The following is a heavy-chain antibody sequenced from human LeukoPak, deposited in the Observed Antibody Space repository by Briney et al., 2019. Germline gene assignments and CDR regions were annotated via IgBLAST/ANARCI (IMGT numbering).Heavy chain of an antibody. CDR3: ARGPEMATIGSGYVY. CDR1: GGSFSGYF. CDR2: INHSGST. V-gene: IGHV4-34*01. J-gene: IGHJ4*02. D-gene: IGHD5-24*01. Sequence: SETLSLTCAVYGGSFSGYFWSWIRQPPGKGLEWIGEINHSGSTNYNPSLKSRVTISVDTSKNQFSLKLSSVTAADTAVYYCARGPEMATIGSGYVYWGQGTLVTVSS.